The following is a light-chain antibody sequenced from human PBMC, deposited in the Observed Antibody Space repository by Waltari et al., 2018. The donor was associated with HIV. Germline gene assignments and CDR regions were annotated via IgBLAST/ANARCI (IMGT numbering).Light chain of an antibody. CDR1: QSLLYSSTNKNY. V-gene: IGKV4-1*01. CDR3: QQYYSTQYS. Sequence: DIVVTQSPDSLAVPLGERATINCKSSQSLLYSSTNKNYLAWYQQKPGQPPKLLLYWAPTRESGVPDRFSGSGSGTDFTLTIDSLRAEDVAVYYCQQYYSTQYSFGQGTKLEIK. CDR2: WAP. J-gene: IGKJ2*03.